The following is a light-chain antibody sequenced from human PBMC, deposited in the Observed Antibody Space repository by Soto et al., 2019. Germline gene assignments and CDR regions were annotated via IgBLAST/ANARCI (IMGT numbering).Light chain of an antibody. J-gene: IGLJ1*01. CDR3: NSYTCSNSLL. Sequence: QSALAQPASVSGSLGQSITISCTATNNDISFFNYVSWYQQHSGKAPKLIIYEVSSPPSGVCNHFSRSRSGNTASLTISGLQTEDEADYYCNSYTCSNSLLFGTGTNFTGL. CDR2: EVS. V-gene: IGLV2-14*01. CDR1: NNDISFFNY.